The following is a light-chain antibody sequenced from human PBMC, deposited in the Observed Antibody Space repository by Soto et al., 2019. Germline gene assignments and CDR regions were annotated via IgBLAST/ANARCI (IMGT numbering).Light chain of an antibody. Sequence: DIQMTQSPSSLSASVGDRVTITCQASQNINNYLNWYQQKPGRAPKLLIYDASNLEAGVPSRFRGSGSGTDFTFTISRLQPEDFATYYCQQGNSFPFTFGPGTKVDIK. V-gene: IGKV1-33*01. J-gene: IGKJ3*01. CDR3: QQGNSFPFT. CDR1: QNINNY. CDR2: DAS.